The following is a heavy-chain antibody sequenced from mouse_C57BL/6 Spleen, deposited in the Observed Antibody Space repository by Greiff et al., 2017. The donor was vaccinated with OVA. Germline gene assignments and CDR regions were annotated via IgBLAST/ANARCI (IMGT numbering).Heavy chain of an antibody. CDR2: ISGGGGNT. Sequence: EVQRVESGGGLVKPGGSLKLSCAASGFTFSSYTMSWVRQTPEKRLEWVATISGGGGNTYYPDSVKGRFTISRDNAKNTLYLQMSSLRSEDTALYYCARRLTGTGAMDYWGQGTSVTVSS. D-gene: IGHD4-1*01. CDR3: ARRLTGTGAMDY. CDR1: GFTFSSYT. J-gene: IGHJ4*01. V-gene: IGHV5-9*01.